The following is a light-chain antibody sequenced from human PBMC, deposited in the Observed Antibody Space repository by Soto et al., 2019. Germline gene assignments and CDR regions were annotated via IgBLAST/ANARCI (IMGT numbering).Light chain of an antibody. CDR1: QDIRNF. J-gene: IGKJ3*01. Sequence: DMQMTQSPTSLSASVGDSVTSTCRASQDIRNFVAWYQQKPGKAPKLLIYAASTLQSGVPSRFSGSGSGTDFTLTINSLQPEDVATYSCQKYSSVPVFGPGTKVEIK. V-gene: IGKV1-27*01. CDR2: AAS. CDR3: QKYSSVPV.